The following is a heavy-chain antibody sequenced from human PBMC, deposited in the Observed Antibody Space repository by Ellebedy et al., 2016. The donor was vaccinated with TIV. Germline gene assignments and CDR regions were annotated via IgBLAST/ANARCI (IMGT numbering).Heavy chain of an antibody. CDR2: IYDKGGT. Sequence: MPSETLSLTCTVAGGSITKYYWSWMRQPPGKGLDWIGEIYDKGGTKYNPSLKSRVTMSVDTSNNQFSLKLTSVTAADTAVYYCARQVPASGPFEDYFDSWGQGTLVTVSS. CDR3: ARQVPASGPFEDYFDS. J-gene: IGHJ4*02. CDR1: GGSITKYY. D-gene: IGHD6-13*01. V-gene: IGHV4-59*08.